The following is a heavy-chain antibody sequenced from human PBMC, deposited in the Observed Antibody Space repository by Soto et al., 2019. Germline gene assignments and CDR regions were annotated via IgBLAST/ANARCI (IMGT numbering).Heavy chain of an antibody. J-gene: IGHJ4*02. D-gene: IGHD2-2*02. CDR2: IYYSGST. Sequence: QLQLQESGPGLVKPSETLSLTCTVSGGSITSSYYWGWIRQPPRKGLQWIGSIYYSGSTYYNPSLKSRVTLSVDTSKNQCSLKLIAVTAADPAVYYCATIPATTILTDYWGQGTLVTVSA. CDR1: GGSITSSYY. V-gene: IGHV4-39*01. CDR3: ATIPATTILTDY.